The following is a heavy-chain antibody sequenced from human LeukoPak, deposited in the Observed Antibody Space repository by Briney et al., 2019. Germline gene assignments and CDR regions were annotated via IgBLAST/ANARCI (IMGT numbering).Heavy chain of an antibody. D-gene: IGHD6-6*01. CDR2: ISISSSYI. CDR1: GFTFSSYS. V-gene: IGHV3-21*01. Sequence: GGSLRLSCAASGFTFSSYSMNWVRQAPGKGLEWVSSISISSSYIYYADSVKGRFTMSRDNAKNSLYLQVNSLKAEDTAVYYCARDNRGWQGIAARPKRSDYYYMDVWGKGTTVTVSS. CDR3: ARDNRGWQGIAARPKRSDYYYMDV. J-gene: IGHJ6*03.